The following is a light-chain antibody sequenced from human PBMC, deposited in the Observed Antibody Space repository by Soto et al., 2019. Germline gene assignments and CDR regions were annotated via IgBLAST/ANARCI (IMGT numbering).Light chain of an antibody. J-gene: IGKJ1*01. CDR1: QSVSSTY. CDR3: QEYGRSRT. V-gene: IGKV3-20*01. Sequence: EIVLTQSPGTLSLSPGERATLSCRASQSVSSTYLAWCQQKPGQAPRLLIYGASNRATGIPDRFSGSGSGTDFTLTISRLEPEDFAIYYCQEYGRSRTFGQGTKVDIK. CDR2: GAS.